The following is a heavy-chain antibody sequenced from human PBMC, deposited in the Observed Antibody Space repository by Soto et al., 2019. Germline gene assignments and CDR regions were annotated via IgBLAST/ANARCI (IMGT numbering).Heavy chain of an antibody. J-gene: IGHJ4*02. CDR2: IWSDGSYE. CDR1: GFIFSNYA. CDR3: ARGTGSGSFLIDY. Sequence: QVQLAGSGGGVVQPGRSLRLSCAASGFIFSNYAMHWVRQAPGQGLEWVALIWSDGSYENYAESVKGRFTISRDNSKNTLFLQVNGLRVDDTAVYFCARGTGSGSFLIDYWGQGTLVTVSS. D-gene: IGHD3-10*01. V-gene: IGHV3-33*01.